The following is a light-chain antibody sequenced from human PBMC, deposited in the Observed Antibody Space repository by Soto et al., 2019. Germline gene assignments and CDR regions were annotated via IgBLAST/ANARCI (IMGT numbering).Light chain of an antibody. V-gene: IGLV1-40*01. Sequence: QSVLTQPPSVSGAPGQRVTISCTGSSSNIGAGYDVHWYQQLPGTAPKLLIYGNSNRPSAVPDRFSGSKSDTSASLAITGLQAEDEADYYCQSYDSSLSGSWVFGGGTKLTVL. J-gene: IGLJ3*02. CDR2: GNS. CDR1: SSNIGAGYD. CDR3: QSYDSSLSGSWV.